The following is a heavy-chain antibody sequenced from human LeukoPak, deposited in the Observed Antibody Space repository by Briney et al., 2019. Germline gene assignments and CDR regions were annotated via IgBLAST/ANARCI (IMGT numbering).Heavy chain of an antibody. J-gene: IGHJ4*02. CDR1: GFTVSSNY. V-gene: IGHV3-23*01. CDR2: ISGSGGST. Sequence: GGSLRLSCAASGFTVSSNYMSWVRQAPGKGLEWVSAISGSGGSTYYADSVKGRFTIPRDNSKNTLYLQMNSLRAEDTAVYYCAKTGGYYYDSSGYYYYYWGQGTLVTVSS. CDR3: AKTGGYYYDSSGYYYYY. D-gene: IGHD3-22*01.